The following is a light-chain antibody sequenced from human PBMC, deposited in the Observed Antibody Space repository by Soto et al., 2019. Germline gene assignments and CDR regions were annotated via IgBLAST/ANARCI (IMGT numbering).Light chain of an antibody. J-gene: IGKJ1*01. CDR1: QSISNS. CDR2: GAS. Sequence: EVGVTQSRGTLPLSPGERASLSCRASQSISNSLAWYQQKPGQAPRLLIFGASNRATGITDRFSGGGSGTDFTLTISRLESEDFAVYHCQQYGGSPRTFGQGTKVDIK. CDR3: QQYGGSPRT. V-gene: IGKV3-20*01.